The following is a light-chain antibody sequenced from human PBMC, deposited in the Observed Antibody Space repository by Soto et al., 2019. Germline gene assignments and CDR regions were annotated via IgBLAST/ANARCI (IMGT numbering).Light chain of an antibody. Sequence: EIVLTQSPGTLSLSPGERATLSCRAGQSVSSSYLAWYQQKPGQAPRLLIYGASSRAAGIPDRFSGSWSGTDFTLTISRLEPEDFAVYYCQQYGSSPLYTFGQGTKLEIE. V-gene: IGKV3-20*01. J-gene: IGKJ2*01. CDR1: QSVSSSY. CDR2: GAS. CDR3: QQYGSSPLYT.